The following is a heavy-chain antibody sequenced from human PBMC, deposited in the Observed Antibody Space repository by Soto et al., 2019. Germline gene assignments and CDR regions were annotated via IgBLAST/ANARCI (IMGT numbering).Heavy chain of an antibody. D-gene: IGHD2-8*01. Sequence: GGSRLSCAASGFTFSSSAMHWVRQAPGKGLEWVAVISYDGAYQDYADSVKGRFTISKDISKNTLYLQMDSLRPADTAVYYCARDTNGLRYWGQGTLVTVSS. CDR1: GFTFSSSA. CDR2: ISYDGAYQ. J-gene: IGHJ4*02. V-gene: IGHV3-30-3*01. CDR3: ARDTNGLRY.